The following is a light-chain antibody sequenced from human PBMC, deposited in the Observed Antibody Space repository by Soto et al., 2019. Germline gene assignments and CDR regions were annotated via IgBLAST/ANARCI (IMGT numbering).Light chain of an antibody. J-gene: IGKJ2*01. V-gene: IGKV3-15*01. CDR1: QSVTSN. Sequence: EIVMTQSPATLSVSPGERATLSCRASQSVTSNLAWYQQKPGQAPRLLIYVASTRATGIPARFSGSGSGTEFTLTISSLESEDFAVYYCQQYKTWPYTFGQGTKLEIK. CDR2: VAS. CDR3: QQYKTWPYT.